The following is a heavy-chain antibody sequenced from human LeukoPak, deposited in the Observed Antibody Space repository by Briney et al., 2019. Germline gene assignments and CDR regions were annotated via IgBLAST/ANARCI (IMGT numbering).Heavy chain of an antibody. D-gene: IGHD2/OR15-2a*01. V-gene: IGHV1-2*02. Sequence: GASVKVSCMASRSSFSGYYLHWVRQAPGQGLEWLGSINVASGDTNYKRTFQGRVTVTRDTSVNTVYMEMNNLTADGTALYFCAKETSIVIEDIEGGGCDIWGQGTMVTV. J-gene: IGHJ3*02. CDR1: RSSFSGYY. CDR3: AKETSIVIEDIEGGGCDI. CDR2: INVASGDT.